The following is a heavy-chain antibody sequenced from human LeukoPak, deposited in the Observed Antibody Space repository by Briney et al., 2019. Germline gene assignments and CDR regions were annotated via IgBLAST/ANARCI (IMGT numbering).Heavy chain of an antibody. J-gene: IGHJ4*02. Sequence: GGSLRLSCAASGFTFSGSAMHWVRQAPGKGLEWVGRIKSKTDGGTTDYAAPVKGRFTISRDDSKNTLYLQMNSLKTDDTAVYYCKVGPMFEYWGQGTLVTVSS. CDR3: KVGPMFEY. V-gene: IGHV3-15*01. CDR1: GFTFSGSA. D-gene: IGHD1-26*01. CDR2: IKSKTDGGTT.